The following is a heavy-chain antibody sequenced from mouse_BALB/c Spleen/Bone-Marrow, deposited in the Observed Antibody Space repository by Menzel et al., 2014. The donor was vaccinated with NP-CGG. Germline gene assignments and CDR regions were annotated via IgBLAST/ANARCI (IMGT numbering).Heavy chain of an antibody. CDR1: GFTFSSYG. V-gene: IGHV5-6-3*01. CDR2: INSNGGST. Sequence: EVKLMESGGGLVQPGGSLKISCAASGFTFSSYGMSWVRQTPDKRLDLVATINSNGGSTYYRDSVKGRFTISRDNAKNTLYLQMSSLKSEDTAMYYCARDNYYDYDGFAYWGQGTLVTVSA. D-gene: IGHD2-4*01. CDR3: ARDNYYDYDGFAY. J-gene: IGHJ3*01.